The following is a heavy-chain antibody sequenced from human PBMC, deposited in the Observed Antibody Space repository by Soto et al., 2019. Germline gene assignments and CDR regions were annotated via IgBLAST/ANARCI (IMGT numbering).Heavy chain of an antibody. CDR1: GFTFSSYG. CDR2: IWYDGSNK. V-gene: IGHV3-33*01. D-gene: IGHD5-12*01. Sequence: QVQLVESGGGVVQPGRSLRLSCAASGFTFSSYGMHWVRQAPGKGLEWVAVIWYDGSNKYYADSVEGRFTISRDNSKKTLYLQMNRLRAEDTAVYYCARDSTGDGYNFPQLVDYWGQGTLVTVSS. J-gene: IGHJ4*02. CDR3: ARDSTGDGYNFPQLVDY.